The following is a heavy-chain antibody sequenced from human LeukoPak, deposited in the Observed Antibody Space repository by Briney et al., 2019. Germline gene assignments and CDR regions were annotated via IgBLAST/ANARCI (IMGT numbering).Heavy chain of an antibody. V-gene: IGHV4-39*01. CDR1: GGSISSGSYY. Sequence: TSETLSLTCTVSGGSISSGSYYWGWIRQPPGKWLEWIGGIYYSGSTYYNPSLKSRVTISVDTSKNQFSLKLSSVTAANTAVYYCASGIYDSSGFPNWFDPWGQGTLVTVSS. CDR2: IYYSGST. J-gene: IGHJ5*02. CDR3: ASGIYDSSGFPNWFDP. D-gene: IGHD3-22*01.